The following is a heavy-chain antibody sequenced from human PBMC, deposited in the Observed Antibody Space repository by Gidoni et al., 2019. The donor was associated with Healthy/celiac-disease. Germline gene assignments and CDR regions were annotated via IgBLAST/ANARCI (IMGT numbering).Heavy chain of an antibody. CDR2: ISSSGSTI. Sequence: EVQLVESGGGLVQPGGSLRLSCAASGFTVSSYEMNWVRQAPGKGLEWVSYISSSGSTIYYADSVKGRFTISRDNAKNSLYLQMNSLRAEDTAVYYCARAKQLYYYGMDVWGQGTTVTVSS. CDR1: GFTVSSYE. CDR3: ARAKQLYYYGMDV. J-gene: IGHJ6*02. D-gene: IGHD6-13*01. V-gene: IGHV3-48*03.